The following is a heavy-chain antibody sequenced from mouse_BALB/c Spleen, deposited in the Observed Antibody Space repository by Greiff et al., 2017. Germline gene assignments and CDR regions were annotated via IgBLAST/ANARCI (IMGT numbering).Heavy chain of an antibody. CDR3: ARAGDYDRDWFAY. V-gene: IGHV1-26*01. CDR1: GYSFTGYY. J-gene: IGHJ3*01. CDR2: VNPNNGGT. D-gene: IGHD2-4*01. Sequence: VHVKQSGPDLVKPGASVKISCKASGYSFTGYYMHWVKQSHGKSLEWIGRVNPNNGGTSYNQKFKGKAILTVDKSSSTAYMELRSLTSEDSAVYYCARAGDYDRDWFAYWGQGTLVTVSA.